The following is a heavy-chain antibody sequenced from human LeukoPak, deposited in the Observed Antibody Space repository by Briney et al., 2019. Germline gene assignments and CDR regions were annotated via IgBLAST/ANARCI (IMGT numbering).Heavy chain of an antibody. D-gene: IGHD3-3*01. J-gene: IGHJ4*02. CDR3: AKDRSSWYYPFDS. CDR1: GFTFNRHH. V-gene: IGHV3-48*01. Sequence: GGSLRLSCVASGFTFNRHHMNWVRQAPGKGLEWVSYISSGSNAIYYADSVKGRFTMSRDNAKNSLFLQMNSLRAEDTAVYYCAKDRSSWYYPFDSWGQGTLSPSPQ. CDR2: ISSGSNAI.